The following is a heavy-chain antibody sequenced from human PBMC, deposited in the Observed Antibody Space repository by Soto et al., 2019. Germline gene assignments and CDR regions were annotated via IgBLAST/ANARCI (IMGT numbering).Heavy chain of an antibody. V-gene: IGHV3-11*01. CDR3: Y. CDR2: ISSSGSTI. J-gene: IGHJ4*02. Sequence: MSWIRQAPGKGLEWVSYISSSGSTIYYADSVKGRFTISRDNAKNSLYLQMNSLRAEDMDGSFDYWGQGTLVTVSS.